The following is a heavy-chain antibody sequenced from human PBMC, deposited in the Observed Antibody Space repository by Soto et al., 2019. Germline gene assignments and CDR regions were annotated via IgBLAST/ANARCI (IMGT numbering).Heavy chain of an antibody. Sequence: GGSLRLSCTTSGFTFYSYAMSWVRQAPGKGLEWVSGITGIGDDTAYADSVKGRSTISRDDGKKTLYLEMNSLRVEDTAVHYWAKDRKPYRGSSGSDFDYWGQGALVTVSS. D-gene: IGHD6-6*01. J-gene: IGHJ4*02. V-gene: IGHV3-23*01. CDR3: AKDRKPYRGSSGSDFDY. CDR2: ITGIGDDT. CDR1: GFTFYSYA.